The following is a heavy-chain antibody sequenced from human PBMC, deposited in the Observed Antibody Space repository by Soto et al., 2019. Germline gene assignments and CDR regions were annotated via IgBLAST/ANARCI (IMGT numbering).Heavy chain of an antibody. CDR2: IIPMFGTA. Sequence: SVKVSCKASGGTFSTYAINCVLQSPGQWLEWMGGIIPMFGTAEYAQKFQGRVTIAADELTGTAYMELSSLRSEDTAVYYCARGDNYYDIRGHYYYGMDVWGQGTTVTVSS. J-gene: IGHJ6*02. CDR3: ARGDNYYDIRGHYYYGMDV. CDR1: GGTFSTYA. D-gene: IGHD3-22*01. V-gene: IGHV1-69*13.